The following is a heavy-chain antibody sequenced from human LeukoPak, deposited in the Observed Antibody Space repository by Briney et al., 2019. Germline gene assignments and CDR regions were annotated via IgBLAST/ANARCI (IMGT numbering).Heavy chain of an antibody. CDR1: GGSISSYY. V-gene: IGHV4-59*08. Sequence: SETLSLTCTVSGGSISSYYWSWIRQPPGKGLDWIGYIYYSGSTSYNPSLKSRVTISLDTSKNQLSLKLSSVTAADTAVYYCAISRVGRYYFDYWGQGTLVTVSS. D-gene: IGHD1-26*01. J-gene: IGHJ4*02. CDR3: AISRVGRYYFDY. CDR2: IYYSGST.